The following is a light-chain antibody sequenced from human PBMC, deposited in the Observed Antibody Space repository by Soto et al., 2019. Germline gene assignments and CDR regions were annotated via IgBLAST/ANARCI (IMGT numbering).Light chain of an antibody. J-gene: IGKJ2*01. CDR3: QHYGASPKYT. CDR2: GAS. Sequence: EIVLTQSPGTLSLSPGQRATLSCRASQSVSSSSLAWYQQRPGQAPRLLIYGASRRATGIPDRFSGSGSGTDFTLTISRLEPEDFAVYYCQHYGASPKYTFGQWTKLEIK. V-gene: IGKV3-20*01. CDR1: QSVSSSS.